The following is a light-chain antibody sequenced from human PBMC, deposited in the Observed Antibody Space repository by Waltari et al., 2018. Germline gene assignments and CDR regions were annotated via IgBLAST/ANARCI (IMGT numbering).Light chain of an antibody. J-gene: IGKJ2*01. V-gene: IGKV2D-29*02. CDR3: MQGTQLPYS. Sequence: ETVLPQIPLSLPVTPGQPASISCKSSQSLLYRDGRTYLYWYLQRPGQSPQLLMYEVSNRFSGVPDRFSGSGSRTDFTLKISRVEAEDVGVYYCMQGTQLPYSFGQGTKLEIK. CDR1: QSLLYRDGRTY. CDR2: EVS.